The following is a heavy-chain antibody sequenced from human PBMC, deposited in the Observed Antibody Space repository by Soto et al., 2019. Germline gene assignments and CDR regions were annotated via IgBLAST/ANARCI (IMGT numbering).Heavy chain of an antibody. V-gene: IGHV1-58*02. Sequence: SVKVSCKSSGFTFTSSAMQCVRQARGQRLEWIGWIVVGSGNTNYAQKFRERVTITRDMSTSTAYMELSSLRSEDTAVYYCAAVTAAAYLAAFDIWGQGTMVTVSS. J-gene: IGHJ3*02. D-gene: IGHD6-13*01. CDR2: IVVGSGNT. CDR1: GFTFTSSA. CDR3: AAVTAAAYLAAFDI.